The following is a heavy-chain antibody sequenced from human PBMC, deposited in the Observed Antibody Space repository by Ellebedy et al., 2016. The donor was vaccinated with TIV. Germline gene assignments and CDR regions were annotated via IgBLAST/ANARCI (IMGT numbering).Heavy chain of an antibody. Sequence: GESLKISCAVSGFTFSPYWMHWVRQAPGQGLVWVARINEDGTYTNYADSVKGRFTISRDSAKNTLYLQMNSLSAEDAAVYYCVRGAGSYHFDYWGQGTLVTV. D-gene: IGHD1-26*01. CDR2: INEDGTYT. V-gene: IGHV3-74*01. CDR3: VRGAGSYHFDY. J-gene: IGHJ4*02. CDR1: GFTFSPYW.